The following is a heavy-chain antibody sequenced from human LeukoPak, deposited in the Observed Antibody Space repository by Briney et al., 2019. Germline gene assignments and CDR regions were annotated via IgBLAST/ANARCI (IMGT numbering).Heavy chain of an antibody. CDR3: AKDGERFDWLLSISEAEELDY. Sequence: GGSLRLSCAASGFTFSSYAMSWVRQAPGKGLEWVSAISGSGGSTYYADSVKGRFTISRDNSKNTLYLQMNSLRAEDTAVYYCAKDGERFDWLLSISEAEELDYWGQGTLVTVSS. CDR2: ISGSGGST. J-gene: IGHJ4*02. CDR1: GFTFSSYA. D-gene: IGHD3-9*01. V-gene: IGHV3-23*01.